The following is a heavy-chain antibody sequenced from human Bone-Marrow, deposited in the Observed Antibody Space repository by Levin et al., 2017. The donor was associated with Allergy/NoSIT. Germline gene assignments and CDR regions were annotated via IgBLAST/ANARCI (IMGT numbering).Heavy chain of an antibody. CDR3: ARSRNEWYNSGPLNV. J-gene: IGHJ6*02. V-gene: IGHV3-30*04. Sequence: GGSLRLSCAASGFTFSAYAMHWVRQAPGKGLEWVAVISFDGSDKFYADSVKGRFTISRDNSKNTLFLQMNSLRAEDTAVFYCARSRNEWYNSGPLNVWGQGTTVTVSS. CDR1: GFTFSAYA. CDR2: ISFDGSDK. D-gene: IGHD6-19*01.